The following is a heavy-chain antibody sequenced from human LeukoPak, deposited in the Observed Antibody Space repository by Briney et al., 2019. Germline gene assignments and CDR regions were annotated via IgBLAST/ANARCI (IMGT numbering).Heavy chain of an antibody. CDR3: ARESSRIVEATQDAFDI. J-gene: IGHJ3*02. CDR2: INWNGGST. CDR1: GFTFDDYG. V-gene: IGHV3-20*04. D-gene: IGHD1-26*01. Sequence: GGSLRLSCAASGFTFDDYGMSWVRQAPGKGLEWVSGINWNGGSTGYADSVKGQFTISRDNAKNSLYLQMNSLRAEDTAVYYCARESSRIVEATQDAFDIWGQGTMVTVSS.